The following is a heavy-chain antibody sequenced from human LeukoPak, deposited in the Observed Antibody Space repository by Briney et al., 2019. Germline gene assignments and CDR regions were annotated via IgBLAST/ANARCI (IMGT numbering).Heavy chain of an antibody. J-gene: IGHJ4*02. CDR3: ARLYCSNGSCYPTDY. CDR1: GYSFTSYW. CDR2: IHPDNSDT. D-gene: IGHD2-15*01. V-gene: IGHV5-51*01. Sequence: GESLKISCKGSGYSFTSYWIGWVRQMPGKGLEWMGIIHPDNSDTRYSPSFQGQVTISADKSISSAYLQWSSLKAPDTPMYYCARLYCSNGSCYPTDYWGQGTLVTVSS.